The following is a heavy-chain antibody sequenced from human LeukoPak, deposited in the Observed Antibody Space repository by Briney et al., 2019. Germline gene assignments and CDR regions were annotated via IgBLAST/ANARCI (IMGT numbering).Heavy chain of an antibody. V-gene: IGHV3-48*03. CDR1: GVTFSSYE. J-gene: IGHJ4*02. CDR3: ARVPGSSGWNYYFDY. CDR2: ISSGGNTV. Sequence: PGGSLRLSYAASGVTFSSYEMNWVRQAPGKGLEWVSYISSGGNTVHYADSVKGRFTISRDNTKNSLFLQMNSLRVEDTAVYYCARVPGSSGWNYYFDYWGQGTLVTVSS. D-gene: IGHD6-19*01.